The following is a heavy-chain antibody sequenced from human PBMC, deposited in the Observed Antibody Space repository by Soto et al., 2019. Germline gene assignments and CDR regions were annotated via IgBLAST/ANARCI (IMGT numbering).Heavy chain of an antibody. D-gene: IGHD2-15*01. J-gene: IGHJ6*02. CDR2: IYYSGST. V-gene: IGHV4-30-4*01. Sequence: PSETLSLTCTVSGGSISSGDYYWSWIRQPPGKGLEWIGYIYYSGSTYHNPSLKSRVTISVDTSKNQFSLKLSSVTAADTAVYYCARDRQGYCSGGSCYSDYYGMDVWGQGTTVTVSS. CDR3: ARDRQGYCSGGSCYSDYYGMDV. CDR1: GGSISSGDYY.